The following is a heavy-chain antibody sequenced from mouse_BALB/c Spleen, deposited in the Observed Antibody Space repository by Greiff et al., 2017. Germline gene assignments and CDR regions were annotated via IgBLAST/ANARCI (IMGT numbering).Heavy chain of an antibody. CDR2: ISDGGSYT. D-gene: IGHD2-4*01. Sequence: EVKLMESGGGLVKPGGSLKLSCAASGFTFSDYYMYWVRQTPEKRLEWVATISDGGSYTYYPDSVKGRFTISGDNAKNNLYLQMSSLKSEDTAMYYCARGSTMIPAWFAYWGQGTLVTVSA. V-gene: IGHV5-4*02. CDR1: GFTFSDYY. CDR3: ARGSTMIPAWFAY. J-gene: IGHJ3*01.